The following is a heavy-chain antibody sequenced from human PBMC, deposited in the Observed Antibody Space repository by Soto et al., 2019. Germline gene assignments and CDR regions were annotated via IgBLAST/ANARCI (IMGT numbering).Heavy chain of an antibody. J-gene: IGHJ5*02. D-gene: IGHD1-26*01. Sequence: SETLSLTCTVSGGSISSDTYYWGWMRQQPGKGLEWIASFFIGGNTYYNPSLKSRVTISVDTSKNEVSLKLSSVTAADTAVYYCVRDAKVLLLPLVGSMWLAHWGQGTPVTVSS. CDR3: VRDAKVLLLPLVGSMWLAH. V-gene: IGHV4-39*07. CDR1: GGSISSDTYY. CDR2: FFIGGNT.